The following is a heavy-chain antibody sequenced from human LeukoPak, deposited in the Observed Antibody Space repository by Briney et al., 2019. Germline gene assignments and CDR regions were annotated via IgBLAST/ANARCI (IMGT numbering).Heavy chain of an antibody. D-gene: IGHD1-26*01. J-gene: IGHJ3*02. CDR1: GGSISSGGYH. V-gene: IGHV4-61*02. CDR3: ARHDEGGSYSGALDI. Sequence: SSETLSLTCTVSGGSISSGGYHWSWIRQPAGKGLEWIGRISTIGSTNYNPSLRSRLTISTDTSKNQVSLRLSSVTAADTAVYFCARHDEGGSYSGALDIWGQGTMVTVSS. CDR2: ISTIGST.